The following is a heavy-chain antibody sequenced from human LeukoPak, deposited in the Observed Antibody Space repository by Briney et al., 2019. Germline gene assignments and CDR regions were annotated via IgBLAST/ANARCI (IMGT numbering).Heavy chain of an antibody. CDR3: ARDMADIVATIQDY. CDR2: ISAHNGNT. CDR1: GYTFTSYG. V-gene: IGHV1-18*01. J-gene: IGHJ4*02. Sequence: ASVKVSCKASGYTFTSYGISWVRQAPGQGLQWMGWISAHNGNTNYAQKLQGRVTMTTDTSTSTVYMEVRSLRSDDTAVYYCARDMADIVATIQDYWGQGTLVTVSS. D-gene: IGHD5-12*01.